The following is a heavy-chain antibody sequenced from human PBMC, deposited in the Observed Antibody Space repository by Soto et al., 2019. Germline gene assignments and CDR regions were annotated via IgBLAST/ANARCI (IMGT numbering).Heavy chain of an antibody. Sequence: EVQLLESGGGLVQPGGSLRLSCAASGFTFSSYAMSWVRQAPGKGLEWVSAISGSGGSTYYADSVKGRFTISRDNSKNTLYLQMNSLRAEDTAVYHCAKTRDFWSGYPRTFDYWGQGTLVTVSS. CDR2: ISGSGGST. V-gene: IGHV3-23*01. CDR1: GFTFSSYA. D-gene: IGHD3-3*01. J-gene: IGHJ4*02. CDR3: AKTRDFWSGYPRTFDY.